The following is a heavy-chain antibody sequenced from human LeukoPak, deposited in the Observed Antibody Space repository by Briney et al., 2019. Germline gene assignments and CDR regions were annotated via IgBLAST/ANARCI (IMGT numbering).Heavy chain of an antibody. CDR3: ARGGGAGWHQNEPTTVDY. CDR2: MNPNSGNT. Sequence: GASVKVSCKASGYTFTSYDINWVRQATGQGLEWMGWMNPNSGNTGYAQKLQGRVTMTTDTSTSTAYMELRSLRSDDTAVYYCARGGGAGWHQNEPTTVDYWGQGTLVTVSS. D-gene: IGHD6-19*01. V-gene: IGHV1-8*01. J-gene: IGHJ4*02. CDR1: GYTFTSYD.